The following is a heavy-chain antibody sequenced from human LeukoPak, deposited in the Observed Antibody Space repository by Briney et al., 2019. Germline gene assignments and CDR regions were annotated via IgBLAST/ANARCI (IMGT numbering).Heavy chain of an antibody. CDR1: GYTLTELS. V-gene: IGHV1-24*01. Sequence: ASVKVSCKVSGYTLTELSMHWVRQAPGKGLEWMGGFDPEDGETIYAQKFQGRVTMTEDTSTDTAYMELSSLRSEDTAVYYCASTDPGIALLFGYYGMDVWGQGTTVTVSS. CDR2: FDPEDGET. CDR3: ASTDPGIALLFGYYGMDV. D-gene: IGHD6-13*01. J-gene: IGHJ6*02.